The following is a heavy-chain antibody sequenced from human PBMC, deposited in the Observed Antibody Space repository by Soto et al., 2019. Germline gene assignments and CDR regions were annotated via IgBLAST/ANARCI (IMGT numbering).Heavy chain of an antibody. CDR2: LSWDGGST. D-gene: IGHD6-13*01. V-gene: IGHV3-43D*04. J-gene: IGHJ6*02. CDR3: AKDIGGWVAAAGVVGAYYYYGMDV. CDR1: GFTFSSYA. Sequence: GGSLRLSCAASGFTFSSYAMSWVRQAPGKGLEWVSLLSWDGGSTYYADSVKGRFTISRDNSKNSLYLQMHSLRAEDTALYYCAKDIGGWVAAAGVVGAYYYYGMDVWGQGTTVTVSS.